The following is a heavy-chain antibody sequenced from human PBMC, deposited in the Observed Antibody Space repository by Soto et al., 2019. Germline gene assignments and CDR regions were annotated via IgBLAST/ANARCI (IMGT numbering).Heavy chain of an antibody. CDR2: MNPNSGNT. D-gene: IGHD3-22*01. CDR1: GYTFTSYD. J-gene: IGHJ4*02. Sequence: QVQLVQSGAEVKKPGASVKVSCKASGYTFTSYDINWVRQATGQGLEWMGWMNPNSGNTGYAQKFQGRVTKPRNTSISTAYMALSSLRSEDTAVYYCARGPFGRSYDSSEFDYWGQGTLVTVSS. V-gene: IGHV1-8*01. CDR3: ARGPFGRSYDSSEFDY.